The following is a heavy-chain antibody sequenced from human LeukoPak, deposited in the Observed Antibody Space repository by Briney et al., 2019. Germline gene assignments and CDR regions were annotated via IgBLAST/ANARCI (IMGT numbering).Heavy chain of an antibody. J-gene: IGHJ4*02. V-gene: IGHV3-9*01. CDR2: ISWNSGSI. Sequence: GGSLRLSCAASGFTFDDYAMNWVRQAPGKGLEWVSSISWNSGSIGYADSVKGRFTVSRDNAKNSLYLQMNSLRPEDTALYYCAKEPYNNDSGAFYLDFWGQEPLFPFS. D-gene: IGHD3-22*01. CDR1: GFTFDDYA. CDR3: AKEPYNNDSGAFYLDF.